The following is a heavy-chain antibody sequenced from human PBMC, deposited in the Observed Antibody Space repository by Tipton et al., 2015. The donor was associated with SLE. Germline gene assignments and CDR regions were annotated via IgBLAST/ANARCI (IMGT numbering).Heavy chain of an antibody. CDR1: GFTFSSYA. Sequence: SLRLSCAASGFTFSSYAMSWARQAPGKGLEWASAIRRNGGSTYYADSVKGRFTISRDNSKNTLYLQMSSLRAEDTAVYYCVNGGIGVATIHSLDYWGQGTLVTVSS. D-gene: IGHD5-12*01. CDR3: VNGGIGVATIHSLDY. J-gene: IGHJ4*02. V-gene: IGHV3-64D*06. CDR2: IRRNGGST.